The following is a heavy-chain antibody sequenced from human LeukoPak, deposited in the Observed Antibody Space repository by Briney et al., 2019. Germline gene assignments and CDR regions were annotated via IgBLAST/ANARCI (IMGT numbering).Heavy chain of an antibody. CDR3: ARDSDYDYVWGSYRFFVGGAFDI. CDR2: IYYSGST. D-gene: IGHD3-16*02. CDR1: GSSISSYY. J-gene: IGHJ3*02. V-gene: IGHV4-59*01. Sequence: SETLPLTCTVSGSSISSYYWSWIRQPPGKGLEWIGYIYYSGSTNYNPSLKSRVTISVDTSKNQFSLKLSSVTAADTAVYYCARDSDYDYVWGSYRFFVGGAFDIWGQGTMVTVSS.